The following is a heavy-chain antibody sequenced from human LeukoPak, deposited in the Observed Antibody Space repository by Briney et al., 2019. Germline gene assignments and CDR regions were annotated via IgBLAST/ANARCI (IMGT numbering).Heavy chain of an antibody. CDR1: GGSISSGSYY. D-gene: IGHD6-19*01. V-gene: IGHV4-61*02. Sequence: PSETLSLTCTDSGGSISSGSYYWSWIRQPAGKGLEWIGRIHTSGSTNYNPSLKSRVTMSIDTSKNQLSLNLNSVTAADTAVYYCARDQALGYGWPTVLAIDIWGQGTMVTVSS. J-gene: IGHJ3*02. CDR3: ARDQALGYGWPTVLAIDI. CDR2: IHTSGST.